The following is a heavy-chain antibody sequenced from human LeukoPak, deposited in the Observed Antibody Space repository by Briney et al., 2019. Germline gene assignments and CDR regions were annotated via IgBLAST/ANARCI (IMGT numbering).Heavy chain of an antibody. CDR3: ARDTVTENYFDY. J-gene: IGHJ4*02. CDR2: INPNSGGT. V-gene: IGHV1-2*02. Sequence: SVKVSCKASGYTFTGYYMHWVRQAPGQGLEWMGWINPNSGGTNYAQKFQGRVTMTRDTSISTAYMELSRLRSDDTAVYYCARDTVTENYFDYWGQGTLVTVSS. D-gene: IGHD4-11*01. CDR1: GYTFTGYY.